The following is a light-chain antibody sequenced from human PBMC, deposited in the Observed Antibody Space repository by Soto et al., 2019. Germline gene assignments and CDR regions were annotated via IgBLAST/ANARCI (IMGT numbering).Light chain of an antibody. V-gene: IGKV3-20*01. CDR1: QSLSNFF. CDR3: QQYESSPIT. Sequence: IVWTQSPGILSLSPGEGATLSCRASQSLSNFFLAWYQQKPGQAPRLLIYGTSIRATGIPDRFSGSGSETDLTLTVNRLEPEDFEVYYCQQYESSPITFGQGTRLEI. CDR2: GTS. J-gene: IGKJ5*01.